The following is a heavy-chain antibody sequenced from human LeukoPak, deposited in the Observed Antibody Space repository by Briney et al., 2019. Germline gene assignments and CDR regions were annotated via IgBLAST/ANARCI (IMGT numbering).Heavy chain of an antibody. CDR1: GFTFSGYY. D-gene: IGHD5-18*01. CDR3: ARDRRSRTRLWSYGPIDY. Sequence: GGSLRLSCAASGFTFSGYYMSWIRQAPGKGLEWVSYISSSGSTIYYADSVKGRFTISRGNAKNSLYLQMNSLRAEDTAVYYCARDRRSRTRLWSYGPIDYWGQGTLVTVSS. J-gene: IGHJ4*02. CDR2: ISSSGSTI. V-gene: IGHV3-11*01.